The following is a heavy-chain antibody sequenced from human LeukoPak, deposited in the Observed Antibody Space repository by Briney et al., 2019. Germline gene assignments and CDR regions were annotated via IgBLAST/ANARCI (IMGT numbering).Heavy chain of an antibody. D-gene: IGHD2-15*01. CDR1: GYTFTSHY. V-gene: IGHV1-46*01. CDR3: ARVVWDCSGGSCYSEATRQGDWYFYL. Sequence: ASVKVSLKASGYTFTSHYMHWVRQAPGQGLEWMGVINPRGDSTTYAQKFQGRVTMTRDTSTRTVYMELTSLRSEDTAVYYCARVVWDCSGGSCYSEATRQGDWYFYLWGRGPLVSVSS. J-gene: IGHJ2*01. CDR2: INPRGDST.